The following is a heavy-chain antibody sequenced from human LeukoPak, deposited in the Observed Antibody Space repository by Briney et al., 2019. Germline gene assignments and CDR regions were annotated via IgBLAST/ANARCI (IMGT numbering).Heavy chain of an antibody. CDR2: ITDSGGTT. V-gene: IGHV3-23*01. CDR1: GFTFSSYA. J-gene: IGHJ4*02. D-gene: IGHD2-2*01. Sequence: GASLRLSCAASGFTFSSYAMNWVRQAPGKGLEWVSTITDSGGTTSYADSVKGRFTISRDNYKTTLYLQMNSLRAEDTALYYCAKGRCSRTICSFENWGQGTLVTASS. CDR3: AKGRCSRTICSFEN.